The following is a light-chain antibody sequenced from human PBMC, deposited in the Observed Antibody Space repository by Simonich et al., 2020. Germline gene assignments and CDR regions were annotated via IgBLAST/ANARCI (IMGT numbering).Light chain of an antibody. CDR2: GAS. V-gene: IGKV3-15*01. Sequence: EIVMTQSPATLSVSPGVRATLSCRASQSVSSNFAWYQQKPGPAPRLLIYGASTRATGIPARFSGSGSGTEFTLTISSMQSEDFAVYYCQQYNNWPPWTFGQGTKVEIK. CDR1: QSVSSN. J-gene: IGKJ1*01. CDR3: QQYNNWPPWT.